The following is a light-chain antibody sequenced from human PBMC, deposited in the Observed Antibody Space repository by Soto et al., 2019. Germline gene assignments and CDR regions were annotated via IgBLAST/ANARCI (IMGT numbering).Light chain of an antibody. CDR1: SSNIGSNY. CDR2: RNN. V-gene: IGLV1-47*01. J-gene: IGLJ2*01. CDR3: AAWDASLSGSVV. Sequence: QAVVTQPPSASGTPGQRVTISCSGSSSNIGSNYVYWYQQLPETAPKLLIYRNNQRPSGVPDRFSGSKSGTSASLAISGLRSEDEADYYCAAWDASLSGSVVFGGGTKLTVL.